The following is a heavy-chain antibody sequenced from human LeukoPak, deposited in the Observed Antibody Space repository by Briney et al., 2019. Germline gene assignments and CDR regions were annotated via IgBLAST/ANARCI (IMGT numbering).Heavy chain of an antibody. CDR3: ARQYFWSGYWAY. D-gene: IGHD3-3*01. Sequence: SETLSLTCAVSGYSIRSGYYWGWIRQPPGKGLEWIGSIYHSGSTYYNPSLKSRVTISVDTSKNQFSLKLSSVTAADTAVYYCARQYFWSGYWAYWGQGTLVTVVS. V-gene: IGHV4-38-2*01. CDR1: GYSIRSGYY. CDR2: IYHSGST. J-gene: IGHJ4*02.